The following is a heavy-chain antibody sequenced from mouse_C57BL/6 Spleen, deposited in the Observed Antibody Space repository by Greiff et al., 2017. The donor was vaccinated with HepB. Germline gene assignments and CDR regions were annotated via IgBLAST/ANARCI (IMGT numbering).Heavy chain of an antibody. CDR3: ARQELAWFAY. CDR1: GFTFSSYG. D-gene: IGHD4-1*01. Sequence: DVKLVESGGDLVKPGGSLKLSCAASGFTFSSYGMSWVRQTPDKRLEWVATISSGGSYTYYPDSVKGRFTISRDNANNTLYLQMSSLKSEDTAMYYCARQELAWFAYWGQGTLVTVSA. V-gene: IGHV5-6*02. J-gene: IGHJ3*01. CDR2: ISSGGSYT.